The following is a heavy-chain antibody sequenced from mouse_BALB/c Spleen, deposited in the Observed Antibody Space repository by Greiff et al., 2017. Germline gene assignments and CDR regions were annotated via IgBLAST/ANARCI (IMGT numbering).Heavy chain of an antibody. V-gene: IGHV3-8*02. Sequence: EVKLQESGPSLVKPSQTLSLTCSVTGDSITSGYWNWVRKFPGNKLEYMGYISNSGSTYYNPSLKSRISITRDTSKNQYYLQLNSLTTEDTATYYCANYYGSSYAMDYWGQGTSVTVSS. CDR1: GDSITSGY. J-gene: IGHJ4*01. CDR2: ISNSGST. CDR3: ANYYGSSYAMDY. D-gene: IGHD1-1*01.